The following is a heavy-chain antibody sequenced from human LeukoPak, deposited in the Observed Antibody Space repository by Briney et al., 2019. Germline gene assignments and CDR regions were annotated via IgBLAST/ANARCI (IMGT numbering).Heavy chain of an antibody. V-gene: IGHV4-59*08. D-gene: IGHD3-22*01. Sequence: SETLSLTCTVSGGSISSYYWSWIRQPPGKGLEWIGYIFYSGSTSYNPSLKSRVTISVDTSKNQFSLKLSSVTAADTAVYYCARASITMIPLGFDPWGQGTLVTVSS. CDR1: GGSISSYY. J-gene: IGHJ5*02. CDR3: ARASITMIPLGFDP. CDR2: IFYSGST.